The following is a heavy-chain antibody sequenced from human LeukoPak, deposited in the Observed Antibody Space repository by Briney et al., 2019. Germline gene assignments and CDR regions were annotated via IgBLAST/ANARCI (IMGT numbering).Heavy chain of an antibody. CDR2: ISFDGSNK. V-gene: IGHV3-30*18. CDR3: AKDGSNEQWLTHFDY. D-gene: IGHD6-19*01. Sequence: GRSLRLSCAASGFTFSDYGMHWVRQAPGKGLEWVAVISFDGSNKYYADSLKGRFAISRDNSKNTLYLQMNSLRAEDTAVYYCAKDGSNEQWLTHFDYWGQGTLVTVSS. CDR1: GFTFSDYG. J-gene: IGHJ4*02.